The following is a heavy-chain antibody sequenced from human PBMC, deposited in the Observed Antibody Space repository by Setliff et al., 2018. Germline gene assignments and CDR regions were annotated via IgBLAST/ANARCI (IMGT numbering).Heavy chain of an antibody. V-gene: IGHV3-23*01. D-gene: IGHD2-2*01. CDR2: ISGSGGST. CDR3: ARAHSSTLSVHDY. Sequence: GGSLRLSCAASGFTFSSYAMSWVRQAPGKGLEWVSAISGSGGSTTYEDSVKGRFTIPRDNAKNTLYLQMNSLRAEDTAVYYCARAHSSTLSVHDYWGQGTLVTVSS. CDR1: GFTFSSYA. J-gene: IGHJ4*02.